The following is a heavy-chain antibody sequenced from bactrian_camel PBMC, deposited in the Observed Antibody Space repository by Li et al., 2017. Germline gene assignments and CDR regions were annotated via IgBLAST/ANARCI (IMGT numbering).Heavy chain of an antibody. V-gene: IGHV3S25*01. CDR3: TADRGSCATRGILWRTQDSFKY. CDR1: RGTYRWYC. D-gene: IGHD2*01. Sequence: QLVESGGGSVQSGGSLKLSCATSRGTYRWYCMGWFRQASGKEREGVAAIRRVSAITYYAGSVKGRFTISQDNDKGTVYLQMNSLQPEDTAMYYCTADRGSCATRGILWRTQDSFKYWGRGTQVTVS. CDR2: IRRVSAIT. J-gene: IGHJ4*01.